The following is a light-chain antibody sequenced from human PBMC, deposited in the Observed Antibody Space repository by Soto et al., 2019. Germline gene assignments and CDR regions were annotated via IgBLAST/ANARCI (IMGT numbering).Light chain of an antibody. Sequence: EIVLTQSPGTLSLSPGERATLSCRASQSVSSSYLAWYQQKPGQAPRLLIYGASSRATGIPARFSGSGSGTEFTLTISSLQSEDFAVYYCQQYNNWPTWTFGQGTKVE. CDR1: QSVSSSY. CDR2: GAS. V-gene: IGKV3-15*01. J-gene: IGKJ1*01. CDR3: QQYNNWPTWT.